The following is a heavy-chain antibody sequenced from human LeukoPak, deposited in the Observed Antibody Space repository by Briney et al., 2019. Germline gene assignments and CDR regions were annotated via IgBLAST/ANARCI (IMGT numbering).Heavy chain of an antibody. CDR3: ARGSWQLAEEVY. CDR2: IYYSGST. V-gene: IGHV4-39*07. CDR1: GGSISTSSYY. D-gene: IGHD6-6*01. J-gene: IGHJ4*02. Sequence: PSETLSLTCTVSGGSISTSSYYWGWIRQPPGKGLECIGNIYYSGSTYYNPSLKSRVTISVDTSKNQFSLKLSSVTAADTAVYYCARGSWQLAEEVYWSQGTLVTVSS.